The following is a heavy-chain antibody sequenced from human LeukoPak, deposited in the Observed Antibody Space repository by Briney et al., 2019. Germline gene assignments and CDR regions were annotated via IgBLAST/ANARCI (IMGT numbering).Heavy chain of an antibody. V-gene: IGHV4-4*07. Sequence: SETLSLTCTVSGGSISSYYWSWIRQPAGKGLEWIGRIYTSGSTNYNPSLKSRVTMSVDTSKNQFSLKLSSVTAADTAVYYCARDYDIVTGHPLDFWGQGTLVTVSS. CDR1: GGSISSYY. CDR3: ARDYDIVTGHPLDF. CDR2: IYTSGST. J-gene: IGHJ4*02. D-gene: IGHD3-9*01.